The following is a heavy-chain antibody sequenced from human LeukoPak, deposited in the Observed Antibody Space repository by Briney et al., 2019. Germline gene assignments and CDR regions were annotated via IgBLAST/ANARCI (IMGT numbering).Heavy chain of an antibody. Sequence: PGGSLRLSCSASVFTFSSYAMSWVRQAPGKGLEWVSAISGSGGSTYYADSVKGRFTISRDNSKNTLYLQMNSLRAEDTAVYYCAKRSRYCSSTSCSITPFDYWGQGTLVTVSS. CDR1: VFTFSSYA. J-gene: IGHJ4*02. CDR3: AKRSRYCSSTSCSITPFDY. CDR2: ISGSGGST. V-gene: IGHV3-23*01. D-gene: IGHD2-2*01.